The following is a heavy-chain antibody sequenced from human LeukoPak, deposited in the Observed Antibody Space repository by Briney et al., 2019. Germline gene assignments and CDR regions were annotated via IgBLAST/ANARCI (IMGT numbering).Heavy chain of an antibody. Sequence: IPSETLSLTCAVYGGSFSGYYWSWIRQPPGKGLEWIGEINHSGSTNYNPSLKSRVTISVDTSKNQFSLKLSSVTAADTAVYYCARHSTFFGVVIIKGRVRGPFDYWGQGTLVTVSS. V-gene: IGHV4-34*01. CDR1: GGSFSGYY. CDR3: ARHSTFFGVVIIKGRVRGPFDY. D-gene: IGHD3-3*01. CDR2: INHSGST. J-gene: IGHJ4*02.